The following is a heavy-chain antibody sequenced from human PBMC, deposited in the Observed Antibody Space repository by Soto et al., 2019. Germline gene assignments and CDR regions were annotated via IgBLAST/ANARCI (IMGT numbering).Heavy chain of an antibody. V-gene: IGHV4-59*01. J-gene: IGHJ3*02. CDR1: GGSISSDF. CDR3: ARREGQLAAFDI. Sequence: SETLSLTCTVSGGSISSDFWSWIRQPPGKGLEWVGYISNSGSTKYNPSLTSRVTISVDTSKNQFSLKLSSVTAADTAVYYCARREGQLAAFDIWGQGTLVTVSS. D-gene: IGHD6-13*01. CDR2: ISNSGST.